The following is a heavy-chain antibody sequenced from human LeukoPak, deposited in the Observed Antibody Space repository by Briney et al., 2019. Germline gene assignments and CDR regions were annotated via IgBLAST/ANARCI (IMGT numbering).Heavy chain of an antibody. CDR2: RSYDGSNK. CDR3: ARDGGSYLGLRY. J-gene: IGHJ4*02. V-gene: IGHV3-30*03. CDR1: GFTFSSYG. Sequence: PGRSLRLSCAASGFTFSSYGMHWVRQAPGKGLEWVAVRSYDGSNKYYADSVKGRFTISRDNSKNTLYLQMNSLRAEDTAVYYCARDGGSYLGLRYWGQGTLVTVSS. D-gene: IGHD1-26*01.